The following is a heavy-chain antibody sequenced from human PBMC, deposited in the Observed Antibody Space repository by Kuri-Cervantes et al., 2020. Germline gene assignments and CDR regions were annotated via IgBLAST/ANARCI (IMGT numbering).Heavy chain of an antibody. CDR1: GYTFTSYD. Sequence: ASVKVSCKASGYTFTSYDINWVRQATGQGLEWMGWMNPNSGNTGYAQKFQGRVTMTRNTSISTAYMELSSLRSEDTAVYYCARARIVGAPPYYYGMDVWGQGTTVTVSS. CDR3: ARARIVGAPPYYYGMDV. D-gene: IGHD1-26*01. J-gene: IGHJ6*02. V-gene: IGHV1-8*01. CDR2: MNPNSGNT.